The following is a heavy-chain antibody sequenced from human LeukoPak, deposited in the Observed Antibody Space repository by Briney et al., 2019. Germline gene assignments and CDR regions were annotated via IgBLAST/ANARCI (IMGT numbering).Heavy chain of an antibody. D-gene: IGHD1-14*01. CDR2: INPSGGST. Sequence: ASVKVSCKASGYTFTSYGISWVRQAPGQGLEWMGIINPSGGSTSYAQKFQGRVTMTRDTSTSTVYMELSSLRSEDTAVYYCARDKEPDAFDIWGQGTMVTVSS. CDR1: GYTFTSYG. CDR3: ARDKEPDAFDI. V-gene: IGHV1-46*01. J-gene: IGHJ3*02.